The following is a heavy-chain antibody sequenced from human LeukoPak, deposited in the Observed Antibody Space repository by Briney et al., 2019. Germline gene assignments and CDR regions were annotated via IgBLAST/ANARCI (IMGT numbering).Heavy chain of an antibody. CDR2: IKQDGSEK. CDR1: GFTFSSYW. D-gene: IGHD6-19*01. Sequence: GGSLRLSCAASGFTFSSYWMSWVRQAPGKGLEWVANIKQDGSEKCYVDSVKGRFTISRDNAKNSLYLQMNSLRAEDTAVYYCARDQFRDSSALDYWGQGTLVTVSS. CDR3: ARDQFRDSSALDY. J-gene: IGHJ4*02. V-gene: IGHV3-7*01.